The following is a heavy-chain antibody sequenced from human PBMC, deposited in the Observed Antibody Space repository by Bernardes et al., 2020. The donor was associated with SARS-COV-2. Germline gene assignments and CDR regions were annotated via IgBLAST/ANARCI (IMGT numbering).Heavy chain of an antibody. CDR2: ISNDGRNK. V-gene: IGHV3-30*18. CDR3: ANMQDGKQLAPFDY. CDR1: GFTFSSYG. Sequence: GGSLRLSCAASGFTFSSYGMHWVRQPPGKGLEWVAVISNDGRNKYYADSVKGRFTISRDNSKNTLYLQMNSLRAEDTAVYYCANMQDGKQLAPFDYWGQGTLVTVSS. D-gene: IGHD6-6*01. J-gene: IGHJ4*02.